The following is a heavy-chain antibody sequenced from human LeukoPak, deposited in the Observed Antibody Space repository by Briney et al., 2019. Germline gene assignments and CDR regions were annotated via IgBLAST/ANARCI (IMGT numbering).Heavy chain of an antibody. V-gene: IGHV1-2*02. CDR3: ARGRPGESPLVFYGMDV. CDR2: INPNSGGT. J-gene: IGHJ6*02. Sequence: ASVKVSCKASGYTFTGYYMHWVRQAPGQGLEWMGWINPNSGGTNYAQKFQGRVTMTRDTSISTAYMELSRLRSDDTAVYYCARGRPGESPLVFYGMDVWGQGTTVTVSS. CDR1: GYTFTGYY. D-gene: IGHD3-16*01.